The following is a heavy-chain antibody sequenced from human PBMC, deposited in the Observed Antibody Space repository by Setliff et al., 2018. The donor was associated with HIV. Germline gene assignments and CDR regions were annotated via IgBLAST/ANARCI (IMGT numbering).Heavy chain of an antibody. CDR3: ARDWSMTSRESNWFDP. J-gene: IGHJ5*02. V-gene: IGHV1-2*02. CDR1: GYTFTGYF. D-gene: IGHD6-6*01. CDR2: ISPHNGDT. Sequence: ASVKVSCKASGYTFTGYFIHWVRQAPGQGLEWMGWISPHNGDTNIPQRFKGRVTMTRDTSINTAYMELSRLRSDDTAVYYCARDWSMTSRESNWFDPWGQGTLVTVSS.